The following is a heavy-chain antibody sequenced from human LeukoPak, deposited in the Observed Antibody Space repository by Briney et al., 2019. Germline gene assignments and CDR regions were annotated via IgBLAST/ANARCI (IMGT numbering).Heavy chain of an antibody. J-gene: IGHJ4*02. CDR2: ISSSGSTI. CDR1: GFTFSSYE. CDR3: ARGIVTMVRGVMDY. D-gene: IGHD3-10*01. V-gene: IGHV3-48*03. Sequence: GASLRLSCAASGFTFSSYEMNWVRQAPGKGLEWVSYISSSGSTIYYADSVKGRFTISRDNAKNSLYLQMNSLRAEDTAVYYCARGIVTMVRGVMDYWGQGTLVTVSS.